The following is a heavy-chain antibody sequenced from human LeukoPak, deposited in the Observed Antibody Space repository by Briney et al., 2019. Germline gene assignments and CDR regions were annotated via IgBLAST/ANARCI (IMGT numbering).Heavy chain of an antibody. V-gene: IGHV1-2*02. J-gene: IGHJ4*02. CDR1: GYTFIHHY. Sequence: ASVKVSCKASGYTFIHHYIHWVRQAPGQGLEWMGWINPNSDDTNYAQKFQGRVTMTRDTSISTVYMELTRLRSDDTAVYYCVRIYRGPDYWGQGTLVTVSS. CDR2: INPNSDDT. CDR3: VRIYRGPDY. D-gene: IGHD3-10*01.